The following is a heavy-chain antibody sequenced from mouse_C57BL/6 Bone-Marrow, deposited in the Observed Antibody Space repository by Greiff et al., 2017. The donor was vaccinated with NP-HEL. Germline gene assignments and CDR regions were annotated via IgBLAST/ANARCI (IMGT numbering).Heavy chain of an antibody. CDR1: GFTFSDYY. CDR3: ARRGTTVVAVGS. V-gene: IGHV5-12*01. D-gene: IGHD1-1*01. Sequence: EVKLVESGGGLVQPGGSLTLSCAASGFTFSDYYMYWVRQTPEKRLEWVAYISNGGGSTYYPDTVQGRFTISSDNAKNTLYLQMSRLKSEDTAMYYCARRGTTVVAVGSWGPGTSVTVSS. CDR2: ISNGGGST. J-gene: IGHJ4*01.